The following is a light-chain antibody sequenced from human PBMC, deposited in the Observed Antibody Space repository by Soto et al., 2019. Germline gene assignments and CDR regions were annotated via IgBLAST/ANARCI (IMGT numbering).Light chain of an antibody. CDR3: QQYDNIRVT. J-gene: IGKJ3*01. Sequence: DIQMTQSPSSLSASIGDRVTISCHASEDISHYVNWYQQQPGKAPKLLIYDGYELQTGVPSRFSESGSKTDFYLTISSLRPEDFASYYCQQYDNIRVTFGPGTRVDLK. CDR2: DGY. CDR1: EDISHY. V-gene: IGKV1-33*01.